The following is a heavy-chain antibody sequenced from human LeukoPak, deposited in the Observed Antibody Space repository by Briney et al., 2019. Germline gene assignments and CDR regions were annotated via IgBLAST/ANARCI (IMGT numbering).Heavy chain of an antibody. V-gene: IGHV3-21*01. D-gene: IGHD3-3*01. J-gene: IGHJ4*02. Sequence: PGGSLRLSCAASGFCFSTYSMNWVRQAPGKGLEWVSSISGSGSYIYYADSVKGRFTISRDNAKNSLYLQMNSLRVEDTAVYYCARDFWSGYPDWGQGTLVTVSS. CDR3: ARDFWSGYPD. CDR1: GFCFSTYS. CDR2: ISGSGSYI.